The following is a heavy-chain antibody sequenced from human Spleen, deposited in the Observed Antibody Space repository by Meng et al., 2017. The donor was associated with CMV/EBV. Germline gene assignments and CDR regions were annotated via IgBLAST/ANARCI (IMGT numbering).Heavy chain of an antibody. D-gene: IGHD3-3*01. J-gene: IGHJ3*02. CDR3: ARGRFASPNAYDM. CDR1: GYTFTGYY. V-gene: IGHV1-69*13. Sequence: SVKVSCKASGYTFTGYYIHWVRQTPGQGLEWMGGIIPAFGTPNYAQKFQGRVTVTADDSTGTAYLELRSLTSDDTAMYFCARGRFASPNAYDMWGQGTKVTVSS. CDR2: IIPAFGTP.